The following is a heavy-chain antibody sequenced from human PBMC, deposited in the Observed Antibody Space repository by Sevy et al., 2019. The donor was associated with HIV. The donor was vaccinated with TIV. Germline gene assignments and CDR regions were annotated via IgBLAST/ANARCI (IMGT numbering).Heavy chain of an antibody. CDR3: TTGPSSNSTSWLYDY. CDR1: GFTFNIAW. Sequence: GGSLRLSCTASGFTFNIAWMSWVRQAPGKGLEWIGRIKSKADGGTADHAAPVNGRFTISRDDSKTTLYLLMNSLRIEDTAVYYCTTGPSSNSTSWLYDYWGQGTLVTVSS. CDR2: IKSKADGGTA. V-gene: IGHV3-15*01. D-gene: IGHD2-2*01. J-gene: IGHJ4*02.